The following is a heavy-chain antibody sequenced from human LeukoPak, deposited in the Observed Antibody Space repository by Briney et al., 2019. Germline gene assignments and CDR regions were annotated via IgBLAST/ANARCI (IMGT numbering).Heavy chain of an antibody. D-gene: IGHD6-13*01. CDR3: ARVSQPQQPLDY. Sequence: PGGSLRLSCAASGFTFSSYSMNWVRQAPGKGLECLSYIDGSGSTTYYADSVKGRFTLSRDNAKNSLYLLMNSLRAEDTAVYYCARVSQPQQPLDYWGQGTLVTVSS. CDR1: GFTFSSYS. V-gene: IGHV3-48*04. CDR2: IDGSGSTT. J-gene: IGHJ4*02.